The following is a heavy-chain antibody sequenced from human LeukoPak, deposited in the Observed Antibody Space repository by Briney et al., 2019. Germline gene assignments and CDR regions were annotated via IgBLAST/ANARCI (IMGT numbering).Heavy chain of an antibody. D-gene: IGHD1-26*01. CDR2: IFPTFATA. CDR1: GGTFSSYA. V-gene: IGHV1-69*13. CDR3: ARESGSYEAYFDY. J-gene: IGHJ4*02. Sequence: SVKVSCKASGGTFSSYAISWVRQAPGQGLEWMGRIFPTFATASYAQKFQGRVTITADESTSTAYMELSSLRSEDTAVYYCARESGSYEAYFDYWGQGTLVTVSS.